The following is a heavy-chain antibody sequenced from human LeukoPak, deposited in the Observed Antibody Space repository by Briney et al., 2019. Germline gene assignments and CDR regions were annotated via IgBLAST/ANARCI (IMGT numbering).Heavy chain of an antibody. CDR3: TSGGYCSSTSCYGEN. D-gene: IGHD2-2*01. V-gene: IGHV3-73*01. Sequence: GGSLRLSCAASGFTFSGSAMHWVRQASGKGLEWVGRIRSKANSYATAYAASVKGRFSISRDDSKNTAYLQMNSLKTEDTAVYYCTSGGYCSSTSCYGENWGQGTLVTVSS. CDR2: IRSKANSYAT. J-gene: IGHJ4*02. CDR1: GFTFSGSA.